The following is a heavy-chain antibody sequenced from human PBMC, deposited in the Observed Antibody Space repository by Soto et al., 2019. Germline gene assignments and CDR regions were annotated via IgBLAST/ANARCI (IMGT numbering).Heavy chain of an antibody. J-gene: IGHJ6*02. Sequence: SLRLSCTASGFTFGDYAMSWVRQAPGKGLEWVGFIRSKAYGGTTEYAASVKGRFTISRDDSKSIAYLQMNSLKTEDTAVYYCTRGSPFYYYYGMDVWGQGTTVTVSS. D-gene: IGHD3-10*01. CDR1: GFTFGDYA. V-gene: IGHV3-49*04. CDR3: TRGSPFYYYYGMDV. CDR2: IRSKAYGGTT.